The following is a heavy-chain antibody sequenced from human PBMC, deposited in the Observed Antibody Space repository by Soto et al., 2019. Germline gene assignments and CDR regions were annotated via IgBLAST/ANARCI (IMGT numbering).Heavy chain of an antibody. CDR2: ISFDGSKK. CDR1: GFTFSRYG. V-gene: IGHV3-30*18. Sequence: QVQLVESGGGVVQPGRSLRLSCAASGFTFSRYGMHWVRQAPGKGLEWVAVISFDGSKKYYAESVTGRFTISRDNSKNTLYLQVNSLRAEDTAVYYCAKEAGSVTFDFWGQRTLVTVSS. D-gene: IGHD4-4*01. J-gene: IGHJ4*02. CDR3: AKEAGSVTFDF.